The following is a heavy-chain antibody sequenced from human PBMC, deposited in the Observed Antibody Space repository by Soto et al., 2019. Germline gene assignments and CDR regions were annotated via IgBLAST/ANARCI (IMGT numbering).Heavy chain of an antibody. CDR3: ATLPPRIVVVMTDLPT. V-gene: IGHV4-4*02. CDR2: IYHTGTT. Sequence: QLRESGPGLVKPSGTLSLTCFVSGASISSTYWWSWVRQTPGKRLEWIGQIYHTGTTSYNPSLKNRVTISLDKSNKRFSLRLTSMAAAHTAVYYCATLPPRIVVVMTDLPTWGQGTLVTVSS. J-gene: IGHJ5*02. CDR1: GASISSTYW. D-gene: IGHD2-15*01.